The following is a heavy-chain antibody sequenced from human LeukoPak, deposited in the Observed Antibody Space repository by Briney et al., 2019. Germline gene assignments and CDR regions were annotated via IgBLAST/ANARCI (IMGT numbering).Heavy chain of an antibody. J-gene: IGHJ4*02. CDR2: ISTSSSTI. D-gene: IGHD6-13*01. Sequence: PGGSLRLSCAASGFTFSSYSMNWVRQAPGKGLEWVSYISTSSSTIYNADSVKGRFTISRDNAKNSLYLQMNSPRDEDTAVYYCARDAVAAAGSYFDYWGQGTLVTVSS. CDR1: GFTFSSYS. CDR3: ARDAVAAAGSYFDY. V-gene: IGHV3-48*02.